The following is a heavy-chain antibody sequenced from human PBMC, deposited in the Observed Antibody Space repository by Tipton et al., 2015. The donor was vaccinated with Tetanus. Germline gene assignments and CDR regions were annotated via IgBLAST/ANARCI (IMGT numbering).Heavy chain of an antibody. Sequence: LRLSCAVYGGSFSGYYWSWIRQPPGKGLEWIGEINHSGSTNYNPSLKSRVTISVDTSKNQFSLKLSSVTAADTAVYYCARDGYCSGGSCYSPNWFDPWGQGTLVTVSS. CDR3: ARDGYCSGGSCYSPNWFDP. D-gene: IGHD2-15*01. CDR1: GGSFSGYY. CDR2: INHSGST. V-gene: IGHV4-34*01. J-gene: IGHJ5*02.